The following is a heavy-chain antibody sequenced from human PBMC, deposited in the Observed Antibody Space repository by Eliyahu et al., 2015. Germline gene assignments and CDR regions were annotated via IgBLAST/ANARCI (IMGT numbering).Heavy chain of an antibody. V-gene: IGHV4-59*01. D-gene: IGHD4-17*01. CDR1: GGSXSSYY. Sequence: QVQLQESGPGLVKPSETXSLTCTVSGGSXSSYYWSWXRQPPGKXLEWIGYIYYSGSTNYNPSLKSRVTISVDTSKNQFSLKLSSVTAADTAVYYCARHTVTMDYWGQGTLVTVSS. CDR2: IYYSGST. CDR3: ARHTVTMDY. J-gene: IGHJ4*02.